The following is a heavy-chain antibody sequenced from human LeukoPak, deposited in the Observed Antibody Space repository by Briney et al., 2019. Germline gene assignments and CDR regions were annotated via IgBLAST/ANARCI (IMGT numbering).Heavy chain of an antibody. Sequence: GESLKISCKGSGYSFTSYWIGWVRQMPGKGLEWMGIIYPGDSDTRYSPSFQGQVTISADKSISTAYLQWSSLKASDTAMYYCARLRALDGSGPNVNYYYYGMDVWGQGTTVTVSS. CDR1: GYSFTSYW. D-gene: IGHD3-22*01. CDR3: ARLRALDGSGPNVNYYYYGMDV. J-gene: IGHJ6*02. V-gene: IGHV5-51*01. CDR2: IYPGDSDT.